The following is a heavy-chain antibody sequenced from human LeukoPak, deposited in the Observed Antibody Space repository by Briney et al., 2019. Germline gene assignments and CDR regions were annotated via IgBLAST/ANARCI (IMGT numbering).Heavy chain of an antibody. CDR2: FHPEHGAT. D-gene: IGHD1-26*01. V-gene: IGHV1-24*01. CDR3: ATDSRYSGSQTFVY. J-gene: IGHJ4*02. Sequence: GASVKVSCKVSGYTLTDLSIHWIQQAPGKGLEWMGGFHPEHGATIYAQKFQGRVTMTEDTSTDTAYMELSSLRSEDTAVYYCATDSRYSGSQTFVYWGQGTLVSVSS. CDR1: GYTLTDLS.